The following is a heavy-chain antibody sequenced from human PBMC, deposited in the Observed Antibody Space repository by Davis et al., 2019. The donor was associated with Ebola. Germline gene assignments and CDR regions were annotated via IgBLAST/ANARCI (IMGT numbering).Heavy chain of an antibody. D-gene: IGHD5-18*01. J-gene: IGHJ4*02. V-gene: IGHV4-34*01. CDR3: ARGGREYSYGYLFDY. CDR2: INHSGST. Sequence: TWVRQPPGKGLEWIGEINHSGSTNYNPSLKSRVTISVDTSKNQFSLKLSSVTAADTAVYYCARGGREYSYGYLFDYWGQGTLVTVSS.